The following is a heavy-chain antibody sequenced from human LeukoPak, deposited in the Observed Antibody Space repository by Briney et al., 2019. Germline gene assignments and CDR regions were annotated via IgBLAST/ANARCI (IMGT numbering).Heavy chain of an antibody. D-gene: IGHD2-21*02. V-gene: IGHV1-2*06. Sequence: ASVKVSCKASGYTFTGYYMHWVRQAPGQGLEWMGRINPNSGGTNYAQKFQGRVTMTRDTSISTVYMELSRLRSDDTAVYYCARVAVVTATPFDYWGQGTLVTVSS. CDR1: GYTFTGYY. CDR3: ARVAVVTATPFDY. J-gene: IGHJ4*02. CDR2: INPNSGGT.